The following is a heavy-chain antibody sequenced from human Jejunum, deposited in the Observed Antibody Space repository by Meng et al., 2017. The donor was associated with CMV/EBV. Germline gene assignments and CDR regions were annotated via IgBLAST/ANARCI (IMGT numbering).Heavy chain of an antibody. Sequence: QFQSVQSRDEVETPGASVKVSCKASGYTFTSYGISWVRQAPGQGLEWMGWISGYNGNTNYAQKLQGRVTMTTDTSTSTAYMELRSLRSDDTAVYYCAREADGATFDYWGQGTLVTVSS. D-gene: IGHD1-26*01. CDR3: AREADGATFDY. J-gene: IGHJ4*02. CDR2: ISGYNGNT. CDR1: GYTFTSYG. V-gene: IGHV1-18*01.